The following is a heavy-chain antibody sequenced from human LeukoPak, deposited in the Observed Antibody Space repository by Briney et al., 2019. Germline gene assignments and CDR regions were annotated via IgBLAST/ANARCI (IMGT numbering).Heavy chain of an antibody. V-gene: IGHV3-53*01. CDR2: IYPASNT. CDR1: GFTVSSNY. CDR3: ARTLVDTTMYDAFDI. D-gene: IGHD5-18*01. J-gene: IGHJ3*02. Sequence: GGSLRLSCAASGFTVSSNYMSWVRQAPGTGLEWVSVIYPASNTYYADSVKGRFTISRDNSKNTLYLQMNSLRADDTAVYYCARTLVDTTMYDAFDIWGLGTKVTVSS.